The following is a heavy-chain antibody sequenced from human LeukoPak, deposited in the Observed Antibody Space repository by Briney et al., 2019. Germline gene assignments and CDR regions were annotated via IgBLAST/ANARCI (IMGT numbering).Heavy chain of an antibody. D-gene: IGHD3-22*01. CDR2: FTSDGRT. CDR3: AKDWRAITMIVVVSVRSTLFDY. V-gene: IGHV3-23*01. CDR1: GLTFSNYA. Sequence: GGSLRLSCVVSGLTFSNYAVSWVRQAPGKGLEWVSSFTSDGRTFYADSVKGRFTISRDNSKNTLYLQMNSLRAEDTAVYYCAKDWRAITMIVVVSVRSTLFDYWGQGTLVTVSS. J-gene: IGHJ4*02.